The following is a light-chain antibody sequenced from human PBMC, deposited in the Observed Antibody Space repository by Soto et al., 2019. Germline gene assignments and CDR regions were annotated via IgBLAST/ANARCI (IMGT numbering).Light chain of an antibody. V-gene: IGKV1-5*03. CDR2: KAS. Sequence: DIQMTQSPSTLSAFVGDRVTITCRASQSISGWLAWYQQKPGKAPHLLIYKASSLESGVPSRFSGSGSGTEFTLTISSLQPDDFATYYCQQYNTYSPTFGKGTKGDIK. J-gene: IGKJ1*01. CDR1: QSISGW. CDR3: QQYNTYSPT.